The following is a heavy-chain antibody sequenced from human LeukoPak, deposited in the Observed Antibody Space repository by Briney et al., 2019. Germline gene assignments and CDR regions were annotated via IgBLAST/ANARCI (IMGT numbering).Heavy chain of an antibody. Sequence: SETLSLTCTVSGGSISGNTYYWGWIRQPPGKGLECIGSMFYNGSPYYNPSLKSRVTISVDTSNNQFSLRVSSVTAADTAVYYCARRRGYSGSYYYFDYWGQGTLVTVSS. J-gene: IGHJ4*02. D-gene: IGHD6-13*01. CDR2: MFYNGSP. CDR1: GGSISGNTYY. CDR3: ARRRGYSGSYYYFDY. V-gene: IGHV4-39*01.